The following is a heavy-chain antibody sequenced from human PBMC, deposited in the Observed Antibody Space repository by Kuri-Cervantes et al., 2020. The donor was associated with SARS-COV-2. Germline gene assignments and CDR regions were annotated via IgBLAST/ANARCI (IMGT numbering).Heavy chain of an antibody. Sequence: GSLRLSCTVSGGSISSYYWSWIRQPPGQGLEWLGYIYYSGSTKYNPSLESRVTISLDTSKNQFSLKLGSVTAADTAIYYCARGVPGYWGQGSLVTVSS. V-gene: IGHV4-59*12. CDR3: ARGVPGY. CDR1: GGSISSYY. D-gene: IGHD6-6*01. CDR2: IYYSGST. J-gene: IGHJ4*02.